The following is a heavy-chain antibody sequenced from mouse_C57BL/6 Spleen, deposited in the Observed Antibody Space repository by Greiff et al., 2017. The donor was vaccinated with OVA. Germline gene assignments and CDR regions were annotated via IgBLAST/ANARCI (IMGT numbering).Heavy chain of an antibody. CDR1: GFTFSSYG. D-gene: IGHD2-5*01. CDR3: ARSQRNYSNDWFAY. CDR2: ISSGGSYT. Sequence: EVQLVESGGDLVKPGGSLKLSCAASGFTFSSYGMSWVRQTPDKRLEWVATISSGGSYTYYPDSVKGRFTISRDNAKNTLYLQMSSLKSEDTAMYYCARSQRNYSNDWFAYWGQGTLVTVSA. V-gene: IGHV5-6*01. J-gene: IGHJ3*01.